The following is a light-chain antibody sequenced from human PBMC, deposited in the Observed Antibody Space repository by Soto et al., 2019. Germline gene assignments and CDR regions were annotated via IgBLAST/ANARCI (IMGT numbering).Light chain of an antibody. CDR1: QSVTSSY. V-gene: IGKV3-20*01. Sequence: EIGLTQSPGTLSLSPGERATLSCRASQSVTSSYLAWYQQKPGQAPRLLIYGASRRATGIPDRFSGSGSGTDFTLTISRLEPEDVAVYYCQQYGSSPLTFGGGTKVEIK. CDR2: GAS. J-gene: IGKJ4*01. CDR3: QQYGSSPLT.